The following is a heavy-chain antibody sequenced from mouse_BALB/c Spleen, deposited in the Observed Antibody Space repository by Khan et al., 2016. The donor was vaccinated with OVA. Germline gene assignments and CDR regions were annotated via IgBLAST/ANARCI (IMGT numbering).Heavy chain of an antibody. CDR3: ARTARIKY. D-gene: IGHD1-2*01. V-gene: IGHV3-2*02. Sequence: EVQLVESGPGLVKPSQSLSLTCTVTGYSITSGYGWNWIRQFPGNQLEWMGFLSYSGSTNYNPPLKRRISINRDTSKNQFFLQLNSVTTEDTATYYCARTARIKYWGQGTTLTVSS. J-gene: IGHJ2*01. CDR2: LSYSGST. CDR1: GYSITSGYG.